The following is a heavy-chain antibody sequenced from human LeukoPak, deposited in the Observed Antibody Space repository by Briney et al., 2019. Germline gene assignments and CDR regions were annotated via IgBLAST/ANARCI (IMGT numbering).Heavy chain of an antibody. D-gene: IGHD6-19*01. V-gene: IGHV1-18*01. Sequence: GSVNVSFKASVYTFTNYGISWVRPAPGQEREGMGCISAYNGNTNYAQKLQGRVTIPTDTSTSTAYMELRSLRSDDTAVYYCARGEDYYSSGWYVGWFDPWGQGTLVTVSS. CDR3: ARGEDYYSSGWYVGWFDP. CDR1: VYTFTNYG. J-gene: IGHJ5*02. CDR2: ISAYNGNT.